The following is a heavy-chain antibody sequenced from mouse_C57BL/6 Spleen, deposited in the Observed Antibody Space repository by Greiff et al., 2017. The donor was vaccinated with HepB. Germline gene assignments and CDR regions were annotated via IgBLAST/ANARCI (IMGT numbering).Heavy chain of an antibody. J-gene: IGHJ2*01. CDR3: ARDLDWADY. CDR2: ISDGGSYT. V-gene: IGHV5-4*01. Sequence: EVKVVESGGGLVKPGGSLKLSCAASGFTFSSYAMSWVRQTPEKRLEWVATISDGGSYTYYPDNVKGRFTISRDNAKNNLYLQMSHLKSEDTAMYYCARDLDWADYWGQGTTLTVSS. CDR1: GFTFSSYA. D-gene: IGHD4-1*01.